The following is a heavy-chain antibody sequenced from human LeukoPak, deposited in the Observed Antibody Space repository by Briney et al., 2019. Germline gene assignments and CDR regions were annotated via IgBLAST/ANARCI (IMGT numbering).Heavy chain of an antibody. CDR1: GYTFTSYG. Sequence: ASVKVSCKASGYTFTSYGISWVRQAPGQGLEWMGWISAYNGNTNYAQKLQGRVTMTTDTSTSTAYMELRSLRSDDTAVYYCARDRGIYYGSGSYYYGMDVRGQGTTVTVSS. D-gene: IGHD3-10*01. CDR3: ARDRGIYYGSGSYYYGMDV. J-gene: IGHJ6*02. CDR2: ISAYNGNT. V-gene: IGHV1-18*01.